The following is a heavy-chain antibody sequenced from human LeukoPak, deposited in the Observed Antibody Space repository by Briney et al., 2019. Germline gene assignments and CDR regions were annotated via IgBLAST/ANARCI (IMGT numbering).Heavy chain of an antibody. Sequence: SVKVSCKASGGTFSSYTISWVRQAPGQGLEWMGRIIPILGIANYAQKFQGRVTITADKSTSTAYMEPSSLRSEDTAVYYCARETTGTTRWFDPWGQGTLVTVSS. CDR3: ARETTGTTRWFDP. CDR1: GGTFSSYT. CDR2: IIPILGIA. V-gene: IGHV1-69*04. D-gene: IGHD1-1*01. J-gene: IGHJ5*02.